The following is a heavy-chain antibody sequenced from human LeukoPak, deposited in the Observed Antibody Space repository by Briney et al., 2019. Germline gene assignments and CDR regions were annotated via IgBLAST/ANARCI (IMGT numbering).Heavy chain of an antibody. V-gene: IGHV4-59*01. CDR2: IYYSGST. J-gene: IGHJ3*02. CDR3: ARGVWSGYYLAFDI. CDR1: GGSISSYY. D-gene: IGHD3-3*01. Sequence: SETLSLTCTVSGGSISSYYWSWIRQPPGKGLEWIGYIYYSGSTNYNPSLKSRVTISVDTSKNQFSLKLSSVTAADTAVYYCARGVWSGYYLAFDIWGQGTMVTVSS.